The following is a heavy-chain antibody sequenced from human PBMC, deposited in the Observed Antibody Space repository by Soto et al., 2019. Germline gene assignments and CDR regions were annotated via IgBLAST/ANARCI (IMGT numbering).Heavy chain of an antibody. CDR2: ISVFNVYA. CDR3: SKNGTSWFAS. D-gene: IGHD1-1*01. V-gene: IGHV1-18*01. J-gene: IGHJ5*01. CDR1: GYSFYNSG. Sequence: QVQLVQSGPELKKPGASVKVSCKTSGYSFYNSGISWVRQAPGQGLEWMGWISVFNVYAHYAQKFQGRVSMTADTLTSTAYMELRGLRSDDTAMYYCSKNGTSWFASWGQGTPVTVSS.